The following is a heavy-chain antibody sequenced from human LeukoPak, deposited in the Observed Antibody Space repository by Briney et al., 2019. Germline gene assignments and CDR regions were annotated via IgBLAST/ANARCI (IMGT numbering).Heavy chain of an antibody. V-gene: IGHV4-34*01. J-gene: IGHJ6*02. CDR1: GFTFSSYA. CDR3: ARGTWAGTPSYYYYYGMDV. Sequence: PGGSLRLSCAASGFTFSSYAMSWIRQPPGKGLEWIGEINHSGSTNYNPSLKSRVTISVDTSKNQFSLKLSSVIAADTAVYYCARGTWAGTPSYYYYYGMDVWGQGTTVTVSS. D-gene: IGHD1-1*01. CDR2: INHSGST.